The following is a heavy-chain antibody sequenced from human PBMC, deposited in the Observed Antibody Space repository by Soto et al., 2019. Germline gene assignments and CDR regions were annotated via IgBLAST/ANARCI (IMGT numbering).Heavy chain of an antibody. CDR3: ASSYGSGYRAFDS. CDR1: GDTFNFYS. Sequence: QVQLVQSGAEVKKPGSSVRVSCKASGDTFNFYSINWVRQAPGLGLEWMGRINPILSMSNYAQRFQSRVTMTADKSTSTAYMELSSLRSEDTAMYYCASSYGSGYRAFDSWGQGALVTVSS. D-gene: IGHD3-10*01. J-gene: IGHJ4*02. V-gene: IGHV1-69*02. CDR2: INPILSMS.